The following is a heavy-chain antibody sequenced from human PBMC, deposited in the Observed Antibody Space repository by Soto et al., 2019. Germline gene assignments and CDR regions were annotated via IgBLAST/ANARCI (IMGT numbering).Heavy chain of an antibody. D-gene: IGHD6-13*01. CDR2: INAGNGNT. J-gene: IGHJ6*02. Sequence: ASLKVSCKASGYTFNSYAMHWVRQAPGQRLEWMGWINAGNGNTKYSQKFQGRVTITRDTSASTAYMELSSLRSEDTAVYYCASERIAAAGTYYYYYSGMDVWGQGTTVNVSS. CDR1: GYTFNSYA. CDR3: ASERIAAAGTYYYYYSGMDV. V-gene: IGHV1-3*01.